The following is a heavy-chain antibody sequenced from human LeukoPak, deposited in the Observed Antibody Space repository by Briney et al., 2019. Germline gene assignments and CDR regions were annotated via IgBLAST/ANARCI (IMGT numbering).Heavy chain of an antibody. CDR2: INHSGST. CDR3: ARADGTNYYYYGMDV. CDR1: GGSFSGYY. J-gene: IGHJ6*02. D-gene: IGHD2-2*01. V-gene: IGHV4-34*01. Sequence: SETLSLTCAVYGGSFSGYYWSWIRQPPGKGLEWIGEINHSGSTNYNPSLKSRVTISVDTSKNQFSRKLSSVTAADTAVYYCARADGTNYYYYGMDVWGQGTTVTVSS.